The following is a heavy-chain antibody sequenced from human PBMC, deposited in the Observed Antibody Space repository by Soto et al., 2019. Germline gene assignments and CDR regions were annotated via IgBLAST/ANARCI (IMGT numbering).Heavy chain of an antibody. J-gene: IGHJ3*02. Sequence: GGSLRLSCAASGFTFDDYAMHWVRQAPGKGLEWVSGISWNSGSIGYADSVKGRFTISRDNAKNSLYLQMNSLRAEDTALYYCAKDTEMTLIPAFDIWGQGTMVTVSS. CDR2: ISWNSGSI. CDR1: GFTFDDYA. V-gene: IGHV3-9*01. CDR3: AKDTEMTLIPAFDI.